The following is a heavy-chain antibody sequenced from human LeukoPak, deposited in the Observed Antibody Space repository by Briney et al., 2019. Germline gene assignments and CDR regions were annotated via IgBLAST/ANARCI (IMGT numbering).Heavy chain of an antibody. Sequence: GGSLRLSCAASGFTFSTYSMNWVRQAPGKGLEWVSFISSSSSYIYYADSVKGRFTISRDNAKNSLYLQMSSLRAEDTAVYYCAQNYYGSGTPAGYWGQGTLVTVSP. V-gene: IGHV3-21*01. D-gene: IGHD3-10*01. CDR2: ISSSSSYI. CDR1: GFTFSTYS. J-gene: IGHJ4*02. CDR3: AQNYYGSGTPAGY.